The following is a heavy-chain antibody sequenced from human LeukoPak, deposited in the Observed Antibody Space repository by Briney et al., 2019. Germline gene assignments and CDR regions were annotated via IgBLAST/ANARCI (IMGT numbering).Heavy chain of an antibody. CDR3: AAIAAAEGWFDP. J-gene: IGHJ5*02. CDR1: GGSFSGYY. V-gene: IGHV4-34*01. Sequence: SETLSLTCAVYGGSFSGYYWSWIRQPPGKGLEWIGEINHSGSTNYNPSLKSRVTISVDTSKNQFSLKLSSVTAADTAVYYCAAIAAAEGWFDPWGQGTLVTVSS. CDR2: INHSGST. D-gene: IGHD6-13*01.